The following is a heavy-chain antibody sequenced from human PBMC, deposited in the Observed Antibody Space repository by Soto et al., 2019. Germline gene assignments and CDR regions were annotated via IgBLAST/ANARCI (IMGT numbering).Heavy chain of an antibody. V-gene: IGHV1-69*01. D-gene: IGHD2-15*01. J-gene: IGHJ4*02. Sequence: QVQLVQSGAEVKKPGSSVKVSCKASGGTFSSYAISWVRQAPGQGLEWMGGIIPIFGTANYAQKFQGRVTITADESTSTAYMELSSLRSEDTAVYYCASERRDCSGGSCYQVYHPHFDYWGQGTLVTVSS. CDR1: GGTFSSYA. CDR3: ASERRDCSGGSCYQVYHPHFDY. CDR2: IIPIFGTA.